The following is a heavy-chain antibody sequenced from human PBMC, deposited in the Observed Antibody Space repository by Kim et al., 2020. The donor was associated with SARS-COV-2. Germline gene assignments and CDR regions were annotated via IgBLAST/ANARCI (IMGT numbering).Heavy chain of an antibody. CDR3: ARGGAVRRDVDF. D-gene: IGHD3-10*01. Sequence: GGSLRLSCAASGFTFSSYSMNWVRQAPGKGLEWVSSIRSSSSYIYYADSVKGRFTMSRDNAKNSLYLQMKSLRAEDTAVYYCARGGAVRRDVDFWGEGTLVTVSS. CDR2: IRSSSSYI. V-gene: IGHV3-21*01. J-gene: IGHJ4*02. CDR1: GFTFSSYS.